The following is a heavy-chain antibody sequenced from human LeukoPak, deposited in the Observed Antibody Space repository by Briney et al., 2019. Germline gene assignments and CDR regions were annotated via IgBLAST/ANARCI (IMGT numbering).Heavy chain of an antibody. J-gene: IGHJ5*02. D-gene: IGHD3-22*01. V-gene: IGHV3-74*01. CDR2: ISNDGRNM. CDR1: GFTFSDYW. Sequence: PGGSLRLSCAASGFTFSDYWMHWVRQAPGKGLVWVGRISNDGRNMEYADSVKGRFTIYRDNAENTLDLQMHSLRAEDTAVYYCARVWYYYDSIWFDPWGQGTLVTVSS. CDR3: ARVWYYYDSIWFDP.